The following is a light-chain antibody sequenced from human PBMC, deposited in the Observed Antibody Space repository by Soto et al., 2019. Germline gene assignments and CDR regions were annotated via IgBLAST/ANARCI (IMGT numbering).Light chain of an antibody. CDR3: QYYGSSPWT. CDR1: QSVSSNY. V-gene: IGKV3-20*01. J-gene: IGKJ1*01. CDR2: SAF. Sequence: EIVLTQSPGTLSLSPGERGTLSCRASQSVSSNYLAWYQHKPGQAPRLLIYSAFSSATGIPDRFSGSGSGTDFTLTISRLEPEDFAVYYCQYYGSSPWTFGHGTKVEIK.